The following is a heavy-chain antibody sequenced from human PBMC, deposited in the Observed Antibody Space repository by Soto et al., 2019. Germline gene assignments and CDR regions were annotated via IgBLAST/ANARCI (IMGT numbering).Heavy chain of an antibody. V-gene: IGHV3-33*01. Sequence: SCAASGFTFSNSVMHWVRQAPGKGLEWVAFIWYDGTSQYYERSVEGRFTISRDNSRDTLYLQMNSLRVEDTAVYYCARDSAGDVFDIWGQGTMVTV. CDR2: IWYDGTSQ. CDR3: ARDSAGDVFDI. D-gene: IGHD6-13*01. J-gene: IGHJ3*02. CDR1: GFTFSNSV.